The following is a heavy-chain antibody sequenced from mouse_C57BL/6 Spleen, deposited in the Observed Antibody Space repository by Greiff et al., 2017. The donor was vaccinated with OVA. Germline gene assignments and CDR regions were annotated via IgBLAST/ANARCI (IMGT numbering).Heavy chain of an antibody. V-gene: IGHV3-6*01. CDR1: GYSITSGYY. J-gene: IGHJ2*01. CDR2: ISYDGSN. D-gene: IGHD2-1*01. CDR3: ARVGNFSFDY. Sequence: ESGPGLVKPSQSLSLTCSVTGYSITSGYYWNWIRQFPGNKLEWMGYISYDGSNNYNPSLKNRISITRDTSKNQFFLKLNSVTTEDTATYYCARVGNFSFDYWGQGTTLTVSS.